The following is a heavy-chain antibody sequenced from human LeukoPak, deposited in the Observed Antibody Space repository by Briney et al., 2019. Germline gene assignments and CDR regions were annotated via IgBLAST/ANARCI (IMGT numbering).Heavy chain of an antibody. Sequence: GGSLRLSCAASGFIFRTYGMNWVRQAPGKGLEYVSGITAGGGNTYYADSVKGRFTISRDNSKNTLYLQMNSLRAEDTAVYYCAKDIVRAYSSSWYGDDAFDIWGQGTMVTVSS. CDR1: GFIFRTYG. D-gene: IGHD6-13*01. CDR3: AKDIVRAYSSSWYGDDAFDI. V-gene: IGHV3-23*01. CDR2: ITAGGGNT. J-gene: IGHJ3*02.